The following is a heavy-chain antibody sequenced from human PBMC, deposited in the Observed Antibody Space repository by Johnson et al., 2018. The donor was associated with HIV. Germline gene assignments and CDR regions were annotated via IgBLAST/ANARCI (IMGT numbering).Heavy chain of an antibody. CDR1: GFTFDDYG. CDR3: AGESPYYYDSSGRQNDAFDI. D-gene: IGHD3-22*01. Sequence: VQLVQSGGSVVRPGGSLRLSCGASGFTFDDYGMSWVRQAPGKGLEWVSGINWNGGRTGYADSVKGRFTISRDNAKNSLYLQMNSLRAEDTGLYYCAGESPYYYDSSGRQNDAFDIWGQGTMVTVSS. V-gene: IGHV3-20*04. CDR2: INWNGGRT. J-gene: IGHJ3*02.